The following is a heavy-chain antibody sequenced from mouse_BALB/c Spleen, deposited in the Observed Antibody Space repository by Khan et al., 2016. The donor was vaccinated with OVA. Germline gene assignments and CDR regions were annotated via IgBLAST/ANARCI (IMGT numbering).Heavy chain of an antibody. CDR1: GYTFTNNG. V-gene: IGHV9-3-1*01. Sequence: QIQLVQSGPELRKPGETVKISCKASGYTFTNNGMNWVKQNPGKGLKWMGWINTYTGEPTFVDDFKGRFAFSLETSATTAYLQINNLKNEDTATYIWARVGYAETMDYGGQGTSGTVSS. D-gene: IGHD2-2*01. J-gene: IGHJ4*01. CDR2: INTYTGEP. CDR3: ARVGYAETMDY.